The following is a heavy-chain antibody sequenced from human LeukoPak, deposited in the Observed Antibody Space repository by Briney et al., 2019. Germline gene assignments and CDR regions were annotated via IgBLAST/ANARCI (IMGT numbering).Heavy chain of an antibody. CDR2: INPNSGGT. J-gene: IGHJ4*02. D-gene: IGHD3-10*02. Sequence: ASEKVSCKASGYTFTGYYMHWVRQAPGQGLEWMGWINPNSGGTNYAQKFQGWVTMTRDTSISTAYMELSRLRSDDTAVYYCARGRAIFGESILFDYWGQGTLVTVSS. CDR3: ARGRAIFGESILFDY. V-gene: IGHV1-2*04. CDR1: GYTFTGYY.